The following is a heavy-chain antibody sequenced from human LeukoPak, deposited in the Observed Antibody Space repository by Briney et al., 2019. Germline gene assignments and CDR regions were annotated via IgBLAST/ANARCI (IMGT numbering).Heavy chain of an antibody. Sequence: GGSLRLSCAASGFTLNTYRMNWVRQAPGKGLEWVSSINGRSTYIYYADSVKGRFTISGDNAKNSLYLQMNSLRDEDTAVYYCAREGTYAFNLWGQGTLVTVSS. J-gene: IGHJ4*02. D-gene: IGHD3-3*01. CDR1: GFTLNTYR. V-gene: IGHV3-21*01. CDR3: AREGTYAFNL. CDR2: INGRSTYI.